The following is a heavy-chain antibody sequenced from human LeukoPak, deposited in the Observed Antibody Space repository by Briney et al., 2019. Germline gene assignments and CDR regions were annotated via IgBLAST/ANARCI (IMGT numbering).Heavy chain of an antibody. CDR3: ARAALVGPRVAATHAEYFQH. D-gene: IGHD2-15*01. CDR1: GYTFTSYY. CDR2: INPSGGST. Sequence: ASVKVSCKASGYTFTSYYMHWVRQAPGQGLEWMGIINPSGGSTSYAQKFQGRVTMPRDTSTSTVYMELSSLRSEDTAVYYCARAALVGPRVAATHAEYFQHWGQGTLVTVSS. J-gene: IGHJ1*01. V-gene: IGHV1-46*01.